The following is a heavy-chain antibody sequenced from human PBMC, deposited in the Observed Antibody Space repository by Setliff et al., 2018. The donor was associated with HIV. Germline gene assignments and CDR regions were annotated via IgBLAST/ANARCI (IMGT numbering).Heavy chain of an antibody. D-gene: IGHD3-10*01. V-gene: IGHV4-39*01. Sequence: PSETLSLTCTVSGGSISSSNYYWGWIRQPPGKGLEWIGNIYYSGSTYYNPSLRSRVTISVDTSKNQLSLSLTSVTAAGTAVYYCARGGPMVRGVIPRPFDYWGQGTLVTVSS. CDR2: IYYSGST. CDR3: ARGGPMVRGVIPRPFDY. J-gene: IGHJ4*02. CDR1: GGSISSSNYY.